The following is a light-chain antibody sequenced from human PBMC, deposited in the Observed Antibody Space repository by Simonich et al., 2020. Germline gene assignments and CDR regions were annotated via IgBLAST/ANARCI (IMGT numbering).Light chain of an antibody. CDR2: DVS. CDR1: SSDGGSYNL. J-gene: IGLJ2*01. V-gene: IGLV2-14*02. Sequence: QSALTQPASVSGSPGQSITISCTGTSSDGGSYNLVSWYQQTPGKAPKPMIYDVSNRPSGVSNRFSGSKSGNTASLTISGLQAEDEADYYCSSYTSSSTLVVFGGGTKLTVL. CDR3: SSYTSSSTLVV.